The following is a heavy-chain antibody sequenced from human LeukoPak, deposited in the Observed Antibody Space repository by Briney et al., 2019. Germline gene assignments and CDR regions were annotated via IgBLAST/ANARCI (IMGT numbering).Heavy chain of an antibody. V-gene: IGHV3-48*03. Sequence: GGSLRLSCAASGFTFGSYEMNWVRQAPGKGLEWVSYISSSGSTVYYADSVKGRFTISRDNAKNSLYLQMNSLRAEDTAVYYCAELGITMIGGVWGKGTTVTISS. D-gene: IGHD3-10*02. J-gene: IGHJ6*04. CDR2: ISSSGSTV. CDR3: AELGITMIGGV. CDR1: GFTFGSYE.